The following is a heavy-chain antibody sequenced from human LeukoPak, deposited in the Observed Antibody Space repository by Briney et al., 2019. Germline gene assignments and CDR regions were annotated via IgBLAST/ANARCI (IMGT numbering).Heavy chain of an antibody. J-gene: IGHJ4*02. CDR1: GGSISSYY. V-gene: IGHV4-59*12. CDR2: IYYSGST. D-gene: IGHD6-6*01. CDR3: ARDDSSSSRGVEH. Sequence: SSETLSLTCTVSGGSISSYYWSWIRQHPGKGLEWIGYIYYSGSTDYNPSLKSRVTISVDTSKNQFSLKLSSVTAADTAVYYCARDDSSSSRGVEHWGQGTLVTVSS.